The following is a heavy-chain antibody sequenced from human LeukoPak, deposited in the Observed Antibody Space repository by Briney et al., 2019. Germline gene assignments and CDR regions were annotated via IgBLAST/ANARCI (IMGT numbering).Heavy chain of an antibody. Sequence: GASVKVSCKASGYTFTSYYMHWGRQAPGQGLEWMGMINPSDDATNYAKKFQGRVTMTRDTSTSTVYMELNSLRSEDTAVYSCARGQHCSSTSCYSYYYYYYMDVWGKGTTVTVSS. CDR2: INPSDDAT. D-gene: IGHD2-2*01. J-gene: IGHJ6*03. V-gene: IGHV1-46*01. CDR3: ARGQHCSSTSCYSYYYYYYMDV. CDR1: GYTFTSYY.